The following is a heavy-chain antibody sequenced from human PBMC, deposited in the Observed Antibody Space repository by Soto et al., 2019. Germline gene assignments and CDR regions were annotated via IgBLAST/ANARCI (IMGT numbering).Heavy chain of an antibody. J-gene: IGHJ5*02. V-gene: IGHV3-23*01. CDR3: AKDYLSGDYVVGWFDP. CDR2: ISGSGGST. Sequence: PGGSLRLSCAASGFTFSSYAMSWVRQAPGKGLEWVSAISGSGGSTYYADSVKGRFTISRDNSKNTLYLQMNSLRAEDTAVYYCAKDYLSGDYVVGWFDPWGQGTLVTVS. CDR1: GFTFSSYA. D-gene: IGHD4-17*01.